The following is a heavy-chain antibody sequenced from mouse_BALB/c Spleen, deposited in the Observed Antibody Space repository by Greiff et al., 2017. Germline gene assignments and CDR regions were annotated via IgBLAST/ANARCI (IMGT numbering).Heavy chain of an antibody. V-gene: IGHV1-37*01. CDR2: INPYNGDT. CDR1: GYSFTGYF. D-gene: IGHD1-1*01. Sequence: EVKLQESGPELVKPGASVKISCKASGYSFTGYFMNWVKQSHGKSLEWIGRINPYNGDTFYNQKFKGKATLTVDKSSSTAHMELLSLTSEDSAVYYCGRGSGSPYYYAMDYWGQGTSVTVSS. J-gene: IGHJ4*01. CDR3: GRGSGSPYYYAMDY.